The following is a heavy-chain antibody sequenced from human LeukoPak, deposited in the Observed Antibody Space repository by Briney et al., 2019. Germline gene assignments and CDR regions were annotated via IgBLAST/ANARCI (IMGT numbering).Heavy chain of an antibody. V-gene: IGHV4-59*01. CDR1: GGSISSYY. Sequence: PSETLSLTCTVSGGSISSYYWSWIRQPPGKGLGWIGYIYYSGSTNYNPSLKSRVTISVDTSKNQFSLKLSSVTAADTAVYYCARRYFYDYGDYDAFDIWGQGTMVTVSS. D-gene: IGHD4-17*01. J-gene: IGHJ3*02. CDR2: IYYSGST. CDR3: ARRYFYDYGDYDAFDI.